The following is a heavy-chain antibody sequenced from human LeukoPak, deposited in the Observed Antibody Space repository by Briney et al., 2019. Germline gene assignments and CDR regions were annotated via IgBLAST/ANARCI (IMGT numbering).Heavy chain of an antibody. CDR2: ISGSGSST. D-gene: IGHD6-13*01. V-gene: IGHV3-23*01. J-gene: IGHJ5*02. CDR1: GLTFSNYG. CDR3: AKRPGKAAAGPFDP. Sequence: GGSLRLSCAASGLTFSNYGMTWVRQAPGKGLEWVSAISGSGSSTYYADSVKGRFTISRDNSKNTLYLQMNSLRAEDTAVYYCAKRPGKAAAGPFDPWGQGILVTVSS.